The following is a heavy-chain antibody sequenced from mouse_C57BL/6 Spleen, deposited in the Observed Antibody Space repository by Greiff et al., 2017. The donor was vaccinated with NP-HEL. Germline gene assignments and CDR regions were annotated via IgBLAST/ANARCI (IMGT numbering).Heavy chain of an antibody. V-gene: IGHV1-80*01. Sequence: QVQLQQSGAELVKPGASVKISCKASGYAFSSYWMNWVKQRPGKGLEWIGQIYPGDGATNYNGKFKGKATLTADNSPSTASMKLSSLTSEDTAVYFCAKEGLIYSENFYAMDYWGQGTSVTVSS. CDR1: GYAFSSYW. D-gene: IGHD2-4*01. J-gene: IGHJ4*01. CDR2: IYPGDGAT. CDR3: AKEGLIYSENFYAMDY.